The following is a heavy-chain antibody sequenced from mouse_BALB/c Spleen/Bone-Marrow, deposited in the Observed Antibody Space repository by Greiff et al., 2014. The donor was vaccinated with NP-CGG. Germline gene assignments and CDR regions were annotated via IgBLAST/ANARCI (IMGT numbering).Heavy chain of an antibody. Sequence: EVKLVESGGGLVQPGGSLRLSCATSGFTFTDYYMSWVRQAPGKALEWLGFIRNKANGYTTEYSASVKGRFTISRDNSQSILYLQMNTLRAEDSATYYCARDKNYGSYWYFDVWGAGTTVTVSS. D-gene: IGHD2-1*01. CDR3: ARDKNYGSYWYFDV. J-gene: IGHJ1*01. CDR1: GFTFTDYY. V-gene: IGHV7-3*02. CDR2: IRNKANGYTT.